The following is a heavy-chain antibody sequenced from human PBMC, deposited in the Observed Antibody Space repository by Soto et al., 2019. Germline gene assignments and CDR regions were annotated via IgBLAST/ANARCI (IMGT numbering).Heavy chain of an antibody. CDR2: ISSSGTTI. Sequence: QVQLVESGGGLVKPGGSLRLSCAASGFTFSDYYMTWIRQAPGKGLEWVSYISSSGTTIYYADSVKGRFTISRDNAKNSVYLQMNSLRAEDTAVYYCARDLDTAMVRGYYYYNGMDVWGQGTTVTVSS. CDR3: ARDLDTAMVRGYYYYNGMDV. J-gene: IGHJ6*02. V-gene: IGHV3-11*01. CDR1: GFTFSDYY. D-gene: IGHD5-18*01.